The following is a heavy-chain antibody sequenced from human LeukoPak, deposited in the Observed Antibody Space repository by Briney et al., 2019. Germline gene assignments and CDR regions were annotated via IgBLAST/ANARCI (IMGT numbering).Heavy chain of an antibody. CDR1: GFTFDDYA. D-gene: IGHD3-9*01. J-gene: IGHJ4*02. Sequence: GRSLRLSCAASGFTFDDYAMHWVRQAPGKGLEWVSGISWNSGSIGYADSVKGRFTISRDNAKNSLYLQMNSLRAEDTALYYCAKDRQYDILTCFDYWGQGTLVTVSS. CDR2: ISWNSGSI. V-gene: IGHV3-9*01. CDR3: AKDRQYDILTCFDY.